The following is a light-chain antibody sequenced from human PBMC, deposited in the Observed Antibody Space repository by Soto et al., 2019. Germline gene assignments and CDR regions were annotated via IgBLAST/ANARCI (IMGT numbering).Light chain of an antibody. CDR1: QSVSNNY. CDR3: QQYDNSRLI. V-gene: IGKV3-20*01. CDR2: GAS. J-gene: IGKJ4*01. Sequence: EIVLTHAPGSLSLSPGERATLSCSASQSVSNNYLAWYQQKPGQAPRLLIYGASNRATGIPDRFSGSGSATDFTLIISRLEPEDFAVYYCQQYDNSRLIFGGGTKVDIK.